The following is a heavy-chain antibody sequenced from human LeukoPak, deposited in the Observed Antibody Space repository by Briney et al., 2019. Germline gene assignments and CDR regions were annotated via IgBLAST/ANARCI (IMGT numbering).Heavy chain of an antibody. Sequence: PGGSLRLSCAASGFTVSSNYMSWVRQAPGKGLEWVSVIYSGGSTYYADSVKGRFTISRDNSKNTLYLQMNSLGAEDTAVYYCVRATVTLFDYWGQGTLVTVSS. CDR1: GFTVSSNY. CDR2: IYSGGST. V-gene: IGHV3-66*01. J-gene: IGHJ4*02. CDR3: VRATVTLFDY. D-gene: IGHD4-17*01.